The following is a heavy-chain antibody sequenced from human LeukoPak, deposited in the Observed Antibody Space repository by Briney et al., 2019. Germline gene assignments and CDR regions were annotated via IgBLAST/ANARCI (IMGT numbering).Heavy chain of an antibody. V-gene: IGHV1-24*01. CDR2: LDPEDGET. CDR3: AKASKDSSSWSGDCYVD. J-gene: IGHJ4*02. D-gene: IGHD6-13*01. Sequence: GASVKVSCKVSGYTLTELSMHWVRQAPGKGLEWMGGLDPEDGETIYAQKFQGRVTMTEDTSTDTAYMELSSLRSEDTAVYYCAKASKDSSSWSGDCYVDWGQGTLVTVSS. CDR1: GYTLTELS.